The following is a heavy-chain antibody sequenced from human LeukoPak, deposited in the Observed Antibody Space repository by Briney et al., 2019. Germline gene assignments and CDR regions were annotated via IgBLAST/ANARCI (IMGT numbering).Heavy chain of an antibody. CDR1: GYTFTSYD. J-gene: IGHJ6*03. Sequence: ASVKVSCKASGYTFTSYDINWVRQATGQGLEWMGWMNPNSGNTGYAQKFQGRVTITRNTSISTAYMELSSLRSEDTAVYYCARERGQDSGYDSVSYYYYMDVWGKGTTVTVSS. D-gene: IGHD5-12*01. V-gene: IGHV1-8*03. CDR2: MNPNSGNT. CDR3: ARERGQDSGYDSVSYYYYMDV.